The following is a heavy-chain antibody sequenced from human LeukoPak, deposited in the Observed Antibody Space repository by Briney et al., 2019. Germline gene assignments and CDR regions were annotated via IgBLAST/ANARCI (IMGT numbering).Heavy chain of an antibody. J-gene: IGHJ4*02. Sequence: ASVKVSYRASGYTFTSYGISWVRQAPGQGLEWVGWINPNTGGTNCAQKLHYRVTMTRDTSISTAYMELSRLRFDDTAVYYCARSPHILTGENFDYWGQGTLVTVSS. D-gene: IGHD3-9*01. CDR3: ARSPHILTGENFDY. CDR2: INPNTGGT. V-gene: IGHV1-2*02. CDR1: GYTFTSYG.